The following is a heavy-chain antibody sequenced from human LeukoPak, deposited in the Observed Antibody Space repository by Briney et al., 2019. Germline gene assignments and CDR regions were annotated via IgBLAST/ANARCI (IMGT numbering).Heavy chain of an antibody. D-gene: IGHD1-26*01. V-gene: IGHV3-11*04. Sequence: GGSLRLSCAASGFTFSDYYMSWIRQAPGKGLEWVSYISSSGSTIYYADSVKGRFTISRDNAKNSVYLQLNSLRAEDTAVYYCASFTSPVGASLVFELWGQGTMVTVSS. CDR3: ASFTSPVGASLVFEL. CDR1: GFTFSDYY. J-gene: IGHJ3*01. CDR2: ISSSGSTI.